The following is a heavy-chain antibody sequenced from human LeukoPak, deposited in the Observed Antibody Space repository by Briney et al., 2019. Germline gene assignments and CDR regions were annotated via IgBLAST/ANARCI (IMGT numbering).Heavy chain of an antibody. CDR2: IYHSGST. V-gene: IGHV4-38-2*01. CDR1: GYSISSGYY. D-gene: IGHD2-8*01. Sequence: PSETLSLTCAVSGYSISSGYYWGWIRQPPGKGLEWIGSIYHSGSTYYNPSLKSRVTISVGTSKNQFSPKLRSVTAADTAVYYCARALRINGVCEWFDPWGQGSLVTVSS. J-gene: IGHJ5*02. CDR3: ARALRINGVCEWFDP.